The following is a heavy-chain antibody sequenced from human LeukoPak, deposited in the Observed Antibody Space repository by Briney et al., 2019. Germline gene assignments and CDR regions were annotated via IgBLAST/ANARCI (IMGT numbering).Heavy chain of an antibody. CDR1: VFIYSSYD. V-gene: IGHV3-23*01. J-gene: IGHJ4*02. CDR2: SWRGGGT. D-gene: IGHD1-1*01. Sequence: GWSLTLSCAASVFIYSSYDMNWVRQPRAKGLEWVSASWRGGGTYVADAVEGRFTISRDNSKNTLYLQMNSLRAEDTAVYYCAKDQTGDYYFDYWGQGTLVTVSS. CDR3: AKDQTGDYYFDY.